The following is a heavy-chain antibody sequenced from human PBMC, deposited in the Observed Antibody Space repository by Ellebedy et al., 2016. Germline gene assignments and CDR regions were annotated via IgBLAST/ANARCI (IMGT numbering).Heavy chain of an antibody. D-gene: IGHD6-6*01. V-gene: IGHV1-2*02. CDR3: ARGYSSSSFFDY. CDR1: GYTFTGYY. J-gene: IGHJ4*02. Sequence: ASVKVSXXASGYTFTGYYMHWVRQAPGQGLEWMGWINPNSGGTNYAQKFQGRVTMTRDTSISTAYMELSRLRSDDTAVYYCARGYSSSSFFDYWGQGTLVTVSS. CDR2: INPNSGGT.